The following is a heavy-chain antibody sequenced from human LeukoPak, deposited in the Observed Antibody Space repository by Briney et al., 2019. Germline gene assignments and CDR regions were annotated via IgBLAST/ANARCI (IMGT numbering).Heavy chain of an antibody. Sequence: SETLSLTCTVSGYSISSGYYWGWVRQPPGKGLEWIGSIYHSGITFYSPSLKSRVTISVDTSKNQFSLKLSSVTAADTAVYYCARGGRQLPFDYWGQGTLVTVSS. CDR1: GYSISSGYY. CDR3: ARGGRQLPFDY. J-gene: IGHJ4*02. V-gene: IGHV4-38-2*02. D-gene: IGHD6-6*01. CDR2: IYHSGIT.